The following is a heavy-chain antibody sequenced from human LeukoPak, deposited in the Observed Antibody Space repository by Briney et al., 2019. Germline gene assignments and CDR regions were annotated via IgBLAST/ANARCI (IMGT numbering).Heavy chain of an antibody. Sequence: SETLSLTCAVYGGSFSGYYWSWIRQPPGKGLEWIGSIYYSGSTYYNPSLKSRVTISVDTSKNQFSLKLSSVTAADTAVYYCARHTPLFDYWGQGTLVTVSS. CDR3: ARHTPLFDY. CDR2: IYYSGST. J-gene: IGHJ4*02. V-gene: IGHV4-34*01. D-gene: IGHD2-15*01. CDR1: GGSFSGYY.